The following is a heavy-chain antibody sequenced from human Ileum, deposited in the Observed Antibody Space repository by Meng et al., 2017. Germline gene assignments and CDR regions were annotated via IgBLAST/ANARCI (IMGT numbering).Heavy chain of an antibody. D-gene: IGHD3-10*01. J-gene: IGHJ4*02. CDR2: IHHSGTT. V-gene: IGHV4-4*02. Sequence: QVQLQESGRGLVKPSGNLSRTCAVSGGSISSSIWWSWVRQPPEKGLEWIGEIHHSGTTNYSPSLKSRLTISVDKSKNQFSLKLQSVAAADTAVYFCARGVVSGSHYNTYWGQGILVTVSS. CDR3: ARGVVSGSHYNTY. CDR1: GGSISSSIW.